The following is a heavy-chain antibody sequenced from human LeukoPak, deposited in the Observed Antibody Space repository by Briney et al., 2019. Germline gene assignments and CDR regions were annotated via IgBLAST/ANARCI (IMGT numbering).Heavy chain of an antibody. D-gene: IGHD4-23*01. CDR1: GFTVSGNY. CDR3: ARRAGGYSHPYDY. CDR2: IYSGGTT. J-gene: IGHJ4*02. V-gene: IGHV3-53*01. Sequence: PGGSLRLSCAVSGFTVSGNYMSWVRQAPGKGLEWVSLIYSGGTTYYADSVKVRFTISRDNSKNTLYLQMNSLRAEDTAVYYCARRAGGYSHPYDYWGQGILVTVSS.